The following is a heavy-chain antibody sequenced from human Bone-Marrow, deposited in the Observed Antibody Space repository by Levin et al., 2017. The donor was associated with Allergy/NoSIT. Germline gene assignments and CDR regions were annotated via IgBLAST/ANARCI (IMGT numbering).Heavy chain of an antibody. CDR3: ARETCSSTSCEYYYYYYYGLDV. Sequence: GESLKISCAASGFTFKDYYMSWIRQAPGKGLEWISYISSSSSTKYYSDSVKGRFTISRDNAKNSLYLQMNSLRAEDTAVYYCARETCSSTSCEYYYYYYYGLDVWGQGTTVTVSS. V-gene: IGHV3-11*01. D-gene: IGHD2-2*01. J-gene: IGHJ6*02. CDR2: ISSSSSTK. CDR1: GFTFKDYY.